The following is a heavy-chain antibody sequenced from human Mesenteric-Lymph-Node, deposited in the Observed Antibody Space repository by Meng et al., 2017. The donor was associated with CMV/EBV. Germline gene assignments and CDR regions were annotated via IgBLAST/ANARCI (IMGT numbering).Heavy chain of an antibody. CDR1: GSPFPGVP. CDR2: IITRVAST. J-gene: IGHJ4*02. D-gene: IGHD3-10*01. CDR3: ARKLRGRGRDY. Sequence: FKASGSPFPGVPLTWGQQPPGQGLDWMRVIITRVASTNYAQIFRGRLTITRGTSTNTVYIELNSPRSDDTATYYCARKLRGRGRDYWGQGTLVTVSS. V-gene: IGHV1-46*01.